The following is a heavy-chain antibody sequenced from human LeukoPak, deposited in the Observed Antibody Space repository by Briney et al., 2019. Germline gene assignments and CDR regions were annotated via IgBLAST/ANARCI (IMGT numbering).Heavy chain of an antibody. CDR3: AVAAVTADDAFDI. J-gene: IGHJ3*02. V-gene: IGHV3-11*01. CDR1: GFTFSDYY. CDR2: ISSSGSTI. Sequence: GGSLRLSCAASGFTFSDYYMSWIRQAPGKGLEWVSYISSSGSTIHYADSVKGRFTISRDNAKNSLYLQMNSLRAEDTAVYYCAVAAVTADDAFDIWGQGTMVTVSS. D-gene: IGHD2-21*02.